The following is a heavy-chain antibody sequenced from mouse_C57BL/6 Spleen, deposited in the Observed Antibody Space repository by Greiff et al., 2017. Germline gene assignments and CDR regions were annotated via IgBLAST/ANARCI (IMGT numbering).Heavy chain of an antibody. J-gene: IGHJ4*01. V-gene: IGHV7-3*01. CDR1: GFTFTDYY. Sequence: DVHLVESGGGLVQPGGSLSLSCAASGFTFTDYYMSWVRQPPGKALEWLGFIRNKANGYTTEYSASVKGRFTISKDNSQSILYLQMNALRAEDSATYYCASYMFTYGSSMAMDYWGQGTSVTVSS. D-gene: IGHD1-1*01. CDR3: ASYMFTYGSSMAMDY. CDR2: IRNKANGYTT.